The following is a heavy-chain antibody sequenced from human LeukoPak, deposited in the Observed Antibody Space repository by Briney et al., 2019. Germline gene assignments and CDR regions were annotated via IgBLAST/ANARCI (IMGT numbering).Heavy chain of an antibody. J-gene: IGHJ4*02. CDR2: IYNSGST. D-gene: IGHD5-24*01. CDR3: ARHKDGYSFDY. V-gene: IGHV4-59*11. Sequence: SETLSLTCTVSGASISSHYWSWIRQPPGKGLEWVAHIYNSGSTNYNPSLKSRVTISVDTSKNQFSLKLSSVAAADTAVYYCARHKDGYSFDYWGQGTLVTVSS. CDR1: GASISSHY.